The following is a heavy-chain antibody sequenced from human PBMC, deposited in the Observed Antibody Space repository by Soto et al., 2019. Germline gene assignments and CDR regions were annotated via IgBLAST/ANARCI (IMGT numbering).Heavy chain of an antibody. Sequence: GGSLRLSCAASGFTFSSFFMNWVRQAPGRGLEWVSYISSDSTIYYADSVKGRFTISRDNAKSTLYLRMNSLRADDSALYYCAKKVLPYGGNCFAPWGQGTLVTVSS. CDR2: ISSDSTI. V-gene: IGHV3-48*01. D-gene: IGHD3-16*01. J-gene: IGHJ5*02. CDR3: AKKVLPYGGNCFAP. CDR1: GFTFSSFF.